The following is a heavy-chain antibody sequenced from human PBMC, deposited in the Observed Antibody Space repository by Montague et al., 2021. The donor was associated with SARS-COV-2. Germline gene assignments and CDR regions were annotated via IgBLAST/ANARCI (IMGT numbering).Heavy chain of an antibody. D-gene: IGHD6-13*01. CDR2: IYNSGST. CDR3: ARVGRGSSWYEVAFDI. CDR1: GGSISRYS. J-gene: IGHJ3*02. Sequence: SETLSPTCTVSGGSISRYSWTWIRQPPGKGLEWIGYIYNSGSTNYNPSLRSRVTISVDTSKNQFSLKLSSVAAADTAVYYCARVGRGSSWYEVAFDIWGQGTMVTVSS. V-gene: IGHV4-59*01.